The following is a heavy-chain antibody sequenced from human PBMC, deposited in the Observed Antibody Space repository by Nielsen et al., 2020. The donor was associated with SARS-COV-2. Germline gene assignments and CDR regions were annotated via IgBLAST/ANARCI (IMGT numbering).Heavy chain of an antibody. J-gene: IGHJ4*02. V-gene: IGHV4-59*01. Sequence: ESLKISCTVSGGSISSYYWSWIRQPPGKGLEWIGYIYYSGSTNYNSSLKSRVTISVDTSKNQFSLKLSSVTAADTAVYYCARGLGYYDSSGPMGYWGQGTLVTVSS. CDR3: ARGLGYYDSSGPMGY. CDR1: GGSISSYY. D-gene: IGHD3-22*01. CDR2: IYYSGST.